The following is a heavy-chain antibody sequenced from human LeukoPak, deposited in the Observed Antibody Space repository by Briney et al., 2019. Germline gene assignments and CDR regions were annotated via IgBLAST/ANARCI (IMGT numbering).Heavy chain of an antibody. J-gene: IGHJ4*02. CDR3: ARDYSNYYFDY. CDR1: GGTFSSYA. V-gene: IGHV1-69*13. CDR2: IIPIFDTA. Sequence: GASVKVSCKASGGTFSSYAISWVRQAPGQGLEWMGGIIPIFDTANDAQKFQGRVTITADESTSTAYMELSSLRSEDTAVYYCARDYSNYYFDYWGQGTLVTVSS. D-gene: IGHD4-11*01.